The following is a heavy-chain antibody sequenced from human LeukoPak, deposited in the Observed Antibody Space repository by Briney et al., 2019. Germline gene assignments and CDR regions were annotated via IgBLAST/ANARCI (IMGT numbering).Heavy chain of an antibody. Sequence: SGGSLRLSCAASGFTFSSYAVSWVRQAPGKGLEWVSAISGSGGSTYHADSVKGRFTISRDNSKNTLYLQMNSLRAEDTAVYYCAKDRDFWSGYCPFDYWGQGTLVTVSS. CDR1: GFTFSSYA. CDR3: AKDRDFWSGYCPFDY. J-gene: IGHJ4*02. D-gene: IGHD3-3*01. V-gene: IGHV3-23*01. CDR2: ISGSGGST.